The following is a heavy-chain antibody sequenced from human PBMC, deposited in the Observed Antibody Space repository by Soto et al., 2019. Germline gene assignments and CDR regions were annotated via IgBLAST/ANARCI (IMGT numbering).Heavy chain of an antibody. Sequence: QVQLQESGPGLVKPSETLSLTCTVSGGSISSYYWSWIRQPPGKGLEWIGYIYYSGSTNYNPSLKSRVTISVDTSKNQFSLKLSSVTAADTAVYYCARHGAELRYSSSWYWDYYYYYMDVWGKGTTVTVSS. D-gene: IGHD6-13*01. CDR2: IYYSGST. V-gene: IGHV4-59*08. CDR3: ARHGAELRYSSSWYWDYYYYYMDV. J-gene: IGHJ6*03. CDR1: GGSISSYY.